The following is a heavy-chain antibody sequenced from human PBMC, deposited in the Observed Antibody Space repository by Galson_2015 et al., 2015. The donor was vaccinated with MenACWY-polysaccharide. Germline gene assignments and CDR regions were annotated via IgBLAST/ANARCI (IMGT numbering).Heavy chain of an antibody. CDR1: GYTFRSYE. J-gene: IGHJ4*02. CDR2: MNPNSGNT. Sequence: SVKVSCKASGYTFRSYEINWVRQATGQGLEWMGWMNPNSGNTHYAQKFQGRITTTKNTSISTIYMDLSSLRSEDTAVYYCAKVEEASGLITSFADYWGQGTLVTVSS. D-gene: IGHD2-2*01. V-gene: IGHV1-8*01. CDR3: AKVEEASGLITSFADY.